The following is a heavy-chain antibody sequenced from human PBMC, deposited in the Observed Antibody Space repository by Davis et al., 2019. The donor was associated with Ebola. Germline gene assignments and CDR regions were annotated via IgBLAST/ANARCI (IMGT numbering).Heavy chain of an antibody. V-gene: IGHV1-18*04. CDR2: ISGYNGKT. J-gene: IGHJ6*02. CDR1: GYTFSSYG. CDR3: AREGDLRYCNSTSCYNPYYYGMDV. D-gene: IGHD2-2*02. Sequence: ASVKVSCKASGYTFSSYGISWVRQAPGQGLEWMGWISGYNGKTNCAQKFQDRVTMATDSSTSTAYMEVRSLRSDDTAVYYCAREGDLRYCNSTSCYNPYYYGMDVWGQGTTVTVSS.